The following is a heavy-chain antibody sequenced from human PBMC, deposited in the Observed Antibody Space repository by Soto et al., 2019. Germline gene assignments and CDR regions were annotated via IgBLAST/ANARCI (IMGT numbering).Heavy chain of an antibody. Sequence: QTLSLTCAISGDSVSSNSGAWNWIRQSPSRGLEWLGRTYYRSRWSFDYALSVKSRVTIDPDTSKNQFSLHLDSLTPEDTAVYYCAGVTWIRGMDVWGQGTPVTVSS. J-gene: IGHJ6*02. CDR3: AGVTWIRGMDV. D-gene: IGHD2-2*03. CDR2: TYYRSRWSF. CDR1: GDSVSSNSGA. V-gene: IGHV6-1*01.